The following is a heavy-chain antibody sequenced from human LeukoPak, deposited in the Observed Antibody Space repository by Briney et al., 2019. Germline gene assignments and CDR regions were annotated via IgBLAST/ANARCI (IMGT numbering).Heavy chain of an antibody. V-gene: IGHV3-30*18. J-gene: IGHJ4*02. CDR3: AKAGLLGEVSGYLDGN. CDR2: ISRGGNNK. Sequence: GGSLRLSCAASGFTFSDYGMHWVRQAPGKGLEWVGVISRGGNNKFYADSVQGRFTISRDNSKNTLYVEMNSLRPEETAMYYCAKAGLLGEVSGYLDGNWGQGTLVTVSS. D-gene: IGHD3-22*01. CDR1: GFTFSDYG.